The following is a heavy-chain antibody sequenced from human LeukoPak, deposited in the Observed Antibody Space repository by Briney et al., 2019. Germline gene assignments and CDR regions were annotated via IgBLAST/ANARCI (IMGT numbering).Heavy chain of an antibody. CDR3: AIVVVTGGGAFDI. V-gene: IGHV4-34*01. Sequence: SETLSLTCIVSGGFINNFYWSWIRQPPGKGLEWIGEINHSGSTNYNPSLKSRVTISVDTSKNQFSLKLSSVTAADTAVYYCAIVVVTGGGAFDIWGQGTMVTVSS. D-gene: IGHD3-22*01. CDR2: INHSGST. CDR1: GGFINNFY. J-gene: IGHJ3*02.